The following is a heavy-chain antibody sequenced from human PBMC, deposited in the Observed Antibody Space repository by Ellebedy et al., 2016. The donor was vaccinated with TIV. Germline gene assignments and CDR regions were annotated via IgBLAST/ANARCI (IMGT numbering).Heavy chain of an antibody. V-gene: IGHV3-30-3*01. CDR2: ISNDGSKK. CDR1: GFSFNSQA. J-gene: IGHJ4*02. CDR3: ARDLILYCSGDCSSPFDY. Sequence: GGSLRLXCAGSGFSFNSQAMHWVRQAPGKGLEWVAAISNDGSKKYYIDSVRGRFTISSDSSKNTLYLQMTSLRVEDTAVYYCARDLILYCSGDCSSPFDYWGQGTLVTVSS. D-gene: IGHD2-21*01.